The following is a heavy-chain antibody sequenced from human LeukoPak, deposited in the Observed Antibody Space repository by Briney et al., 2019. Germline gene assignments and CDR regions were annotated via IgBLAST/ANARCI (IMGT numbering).Heavy chain of an antibody. Sequence: SETLSLTCTVSGGSISSYYWSWIRQPPGKGLEWIGYIYYSGSTNYNPSLKSRVTISVDTSKNQFFLKLSSVTAADTAVYYCARSPASRYYYGSSGYKNWFDPWGQGTLVTVSS. CDR3: ARSPASRYYYGSSGYKNWFDP. CDR2: IYYSGST. CDR1: GGSISSYY. D-gene: IGHD3-22*01. J-gene: IGHJ5*02. V-gene: IGHV4-59*01.